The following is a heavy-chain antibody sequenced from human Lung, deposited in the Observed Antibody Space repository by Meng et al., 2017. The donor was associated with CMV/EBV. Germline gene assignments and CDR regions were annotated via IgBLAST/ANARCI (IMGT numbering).Heavy chain of an antibody. CDR1: GGSFSHNY. V-gene: IGHV4-34*01. CDR3: AREAAGDYDSSGPVDY. J-gene: IGHJ4*02. D-gene: IGHD3-22*01. Sequence: GPLRLXCAVSGGSFSHNYWSWIRQPPGKGLEWIGEVNHRGSSNYNPSLMSRVTISVDTSKKQCSLKMSSVTAADTAVYYCAREAAGDYDSSGPVDYWGQGTLVTVSS. CDR2: VNHRGSS.